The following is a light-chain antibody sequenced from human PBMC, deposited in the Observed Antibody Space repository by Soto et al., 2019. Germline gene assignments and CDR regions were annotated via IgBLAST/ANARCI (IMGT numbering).Light chain of an antibody. J-gene: IGLJ2*01. Sequence: QSALTQPASVSGSPGQSITISCTGTRSDIGAYNFVSWYQQHLGEVPKLILYDVNVRPSGVSNRFSGSKSGNTASLTISGLQAEDEADYYCTSWTTSTTMIFGGGTKLTAL. V-gene: IGLV2-14*03. CDR1: RSDIGAYNF. CDR2: DVN. CDR3: TSWTTSTTMI.